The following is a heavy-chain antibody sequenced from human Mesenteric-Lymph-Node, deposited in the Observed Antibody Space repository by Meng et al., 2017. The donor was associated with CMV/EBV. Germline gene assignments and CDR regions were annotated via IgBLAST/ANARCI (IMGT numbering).Heavy chain of an antibody. CDR2: IYYSGST. CDR1: GGSISSSSYY. CDR3: ARDLGYDFWSGFDS. V-gene: IGHV4-39*07. J-gene: IGHJ5*01. Sequence: LRLSCTVSGGSISSSSYYWGWIRQPPGKGLEWIGSIYYSGSTYYNPSLKSRVTISVDTSKNQFSLKLSSVTAADTAVYYCARDLGYDFWSGFDSWGQGTLVTVSS. D-gene: IGHD3-3*01.